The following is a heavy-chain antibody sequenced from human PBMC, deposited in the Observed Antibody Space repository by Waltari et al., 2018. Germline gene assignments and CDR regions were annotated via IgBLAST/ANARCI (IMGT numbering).Heavy chain of an antibody. CDR1: GGSFSGYY. V-gene: IGHV4-34*02. D-gene: IGHD2-8*02. CDR2: INHNGNR. CDR3: VRLEDCTGPGGNCYSGDSFALDV. Sequence: QVQLQQWGAGQLQPSETLSLTCAVYGGSFSGYYWGWIRQPPGKGLVWIGEINHNGNRNHNPSLRSRVTMLVDTSRSQFSLKLNSVTAADTAVYYCVRLEDCTGPGGNCYSGDSFALDVWGQGTTVTVSS. J-gene: IGHJ6*02.